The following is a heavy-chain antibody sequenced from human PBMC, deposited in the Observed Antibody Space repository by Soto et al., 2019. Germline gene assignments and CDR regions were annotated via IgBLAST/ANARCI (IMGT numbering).Heavy chain of an antibody. D-gene: IGHD6-6*01. V-gene: IGHV3-48*01. Sequence: GESLRLSCAASGFTFSSYSMNWVRQAPGKGLEWVSYISSSSSTIYYADSVKGRFTISRDNAKNSLYLQMNSLRAEDTAVYYCARVAARPYCYYMDVWGKGTTVTVSS. CDR3: ARVAARPYCYYMDV. J-gene: IGHJ6*03. CDR1: GFTFSSYS. CDR2: ISSSSSTI.